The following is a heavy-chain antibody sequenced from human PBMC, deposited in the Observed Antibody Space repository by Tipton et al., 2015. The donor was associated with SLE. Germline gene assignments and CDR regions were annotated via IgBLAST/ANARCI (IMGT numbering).Heavy chain of an antibody. J-gene: IGHJ4*02. D-gene: IGHD3-22*01. CDR1: GGSISSSSYY. Sequence: TLSLTCAVYGGSISSSSYYWSWIRQPPGKGLEWIGYIYYSGSTYYNPSLKSRVTISVDPSKNQFSLKLSSVTAADTAVYYCARGGYYSFFDYWGQGTLVTVSS. CDR2: IYYSGST. V-gene: IGHV4-30-4*01. CDR3: ARGGYYSFFDY.